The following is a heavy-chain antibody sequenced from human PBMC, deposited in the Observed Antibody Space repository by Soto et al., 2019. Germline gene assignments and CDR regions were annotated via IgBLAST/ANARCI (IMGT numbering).Heavy chain of an antibody. CDR1: GFTFSSYA. CDR2: ISGSASHI. J-gene: IGHJ4*02. CDR3: AKDRANSGYGSIFDN. Sequence: EVQLLESGGGLVQPGGSLRLSCVASGFTFSSYAMNWVRQAPGKGLEWVSVISGSASHIDYADSVKGRFTISRDNSKNTLYLQMTSLRAEDTAIYHCAKDRANSGYGSIFDNWGQGSLVTVSS. V-gene: IGHV3-23*01. D-gene: IGHD5-12*01.